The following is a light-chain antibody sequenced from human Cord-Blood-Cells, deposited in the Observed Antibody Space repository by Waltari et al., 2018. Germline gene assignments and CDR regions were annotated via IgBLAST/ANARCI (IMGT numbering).Light chain of an antibody. CDR1: QGISSW. CDR3: QQANSFPYR. J-gene: IGKJ2*03. CDR2: AAS. V-gene: IGKV1-12*01. Sequence: DIQMTQSPSSVSASVGDRVTITCRASQGISSWLAWYPQKPGKAPKLLIYAASSLQSGVPSRFSGSGSGTDFTLTISSLQPEDFATYYCQQANSFPYRFGQGTKLEIK.